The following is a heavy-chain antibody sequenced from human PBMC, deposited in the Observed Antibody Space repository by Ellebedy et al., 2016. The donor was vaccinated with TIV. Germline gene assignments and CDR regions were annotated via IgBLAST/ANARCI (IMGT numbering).Heavy chain of an antibody. Sequence: ASVKVSCKASGGTFSSYAISWVRQAPGQGLEWMGRIIPILGIANYAQKFQGRVTLTAEKSTSTDYMELSSLRSENTSVYYCASPYCSSTSCSPGYYYYGMDGWGQGTTVTVSS. CDR1: GGTFSSYA. CDR2: IIPILGIA. D-gene: IGHD2-2*01. J-gene: IGHJ6*02. CDR3: ASPYCSSTSCSPGYYYYGMDG. V-gene: IGHV1-69*04.